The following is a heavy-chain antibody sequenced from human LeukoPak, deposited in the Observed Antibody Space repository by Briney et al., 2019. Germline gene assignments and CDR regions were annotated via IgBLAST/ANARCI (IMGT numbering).Heavy chain of an antibody. V-gene: IGHV1-2*02. J-gene: IGHJ4*02. CDR2: INPNSGGT. D-gene: IGHD1-1*01. CDR1: GYTFTGYY. CDR3: ARKSPRTTGTTLAWY. Sequence: ASVKVSCKASGYTFTGYYMHWVRQAPGQGLEWMGWINPNSGGTNYAQKFQGRVTMTGDTSISTAYMELSRLRSDDTAVYYCARKSPRTTGTTLAWYWGQGTLVTVSS.